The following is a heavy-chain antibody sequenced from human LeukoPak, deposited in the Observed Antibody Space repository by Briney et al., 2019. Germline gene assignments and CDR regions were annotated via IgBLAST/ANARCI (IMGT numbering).Heavy chain of an antibody. CDR1: GYSISSGYY. V-gene: IGHV4-61*01. CDR3: ARAAGLYYYYYMDV. CDR2: IYYSGST. J-gene: IGHJ6*03. D-gene: IGHD3-10*01. Sequence: PSETLSLTCAVSGYSISSGYYWSWIRQPPGKGLEWIGYIYYSGSTNYNPSLKSRVTISVDTSKNQFSLKLSSVTAADTAVYYCARAAGLYYYYYMDVWDKGTTVTVSS.